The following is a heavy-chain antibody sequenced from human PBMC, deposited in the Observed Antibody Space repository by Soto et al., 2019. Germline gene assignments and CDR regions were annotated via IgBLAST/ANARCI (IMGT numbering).Heavy chain of an antibody. Sequence: SETLSLTYTVSGGSISSYYWSWIRQPPGKGLEWIGYIYYSGSTNYNPSLKSRVTISVDTSKNQFSLKLSSVTAADTAVYYCARGVYYYGSGSYYPFDYWGQGTLVTVSS. V-gene: IGHV4-59*01. J-gene: IGHJ4*02. D-gene: IGHD3-10*01. CDR1: GGSISSYY. CDR3: ARGVYYYGSGSYYPFDY. CDR2: IYYSGST.